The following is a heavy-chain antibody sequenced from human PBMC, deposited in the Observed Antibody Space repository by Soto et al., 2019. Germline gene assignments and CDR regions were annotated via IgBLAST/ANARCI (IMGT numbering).Heavy chain of an antibody. CDR2: FFIGGNT. CDR1: GGSISSSTYY. Sequence: PSETLSLTCTVSGGSISSSTYYWGWMRQPPGKGLEWIASFFIGGNTYYNPSLKSRVTISVDTSKNQFSLKLSSVTAADTAVYYCATLPPRIVVTLLPIPTWGQGIQVTVSS. V-gene: IGHV4-39*07. D-gene: IGHD2-21*01. J-gene: IGHJ5*02. CDR3: ATLPPRIVVTLLPIPT.